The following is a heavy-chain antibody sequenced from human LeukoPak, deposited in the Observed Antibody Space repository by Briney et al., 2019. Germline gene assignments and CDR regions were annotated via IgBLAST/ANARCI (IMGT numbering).Heavy chain of an antibody. CDR2: IHTSGRT. CDR1: GVSISGYY. CDR3: ARRRGDFGEGEYDY. V-gene: IGHV4-4*09. D-gene: IGHD3-10*01. Sequence: SETLSLTCTVSGVSISGYYWNWIRQPPGKGLEWIGYIHTSGRTNSNPSLKSRVTMSVDTSNSQFSLTLTSVTAADTAVYYCARRRGDFGEGEYDYWGQGALVTVSS. J-gene: IGHJ4*02.